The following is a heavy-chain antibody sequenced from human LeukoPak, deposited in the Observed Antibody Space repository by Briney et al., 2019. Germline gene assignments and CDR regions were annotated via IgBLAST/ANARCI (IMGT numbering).Heavy chain of an antibody. J-gene: IGHJ5*02. CDR1: GFTFSSYA. V-gene: IGHV3-23*01. CDR3: AKDLGYCSGGSCYEIGH. Sequence: PGGSLRLSCAASGFTFSSYAMSWVRQAPGKGLEWVSAISGSGGSTYYADSVKGRFTITRDNSNNTLYLQMNSLRAEETAVYYCAKDLGYCSGGSCYEIGHWGQGTLVTVSS. D-gene: IGHD2-15*01. CDR2: ISGSGGST.